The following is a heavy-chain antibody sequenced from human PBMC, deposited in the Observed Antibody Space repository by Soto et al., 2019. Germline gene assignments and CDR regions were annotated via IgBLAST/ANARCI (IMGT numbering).Heavy chain of an antibody. Sequence: EVQLLESGGGLVQPGGSLRLSCAASGFTFSSYAMSWVRQAPGKGLEWVSAISGSGGSTYYADSVKGRFTISRDNSKNTLYLQMNSLRVEDTAVYYCAKDGEYYDILTGYYKGWYFDYWGQGTLVTVSS. CDR2: ISGSGGST. CDR3: AKDGEYYDILTGYYKGWYFDY. V-gene: IGHV3-23*01. J-gene: IGHJ4*02. D-gene: IGHD3-9*01. CDR1: GFTFSSYA.